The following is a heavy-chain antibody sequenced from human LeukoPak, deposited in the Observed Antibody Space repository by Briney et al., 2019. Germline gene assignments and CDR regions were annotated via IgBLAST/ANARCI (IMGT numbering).Heavy chain of an antibody. J-gene: IGHJ6*02. D-gene: IGHD1-1*01. CDR1: GGSIXSYX. V-gene: IGHV4-59*01. CDR2: IYYSGST. Sequence: SETLSLTCTVSGGSIXSYXXSWIRQPPXXXXXXIGYIYYSGSTNYNPSLKSRVTISVDTSKNQFSLKLSSVTAADTAVYYCARGLLQDYYYGMDVWGQGTTVTVSS. CDR3: ARGLLQDYYYGMDV.